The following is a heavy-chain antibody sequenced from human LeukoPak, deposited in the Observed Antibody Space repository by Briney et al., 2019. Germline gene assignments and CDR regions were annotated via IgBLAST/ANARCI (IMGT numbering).Heavy chain of an antibody. J-gene: IGHJ4*02. CDR3: ARDVDGSGIDY. CDR2: IYYSGST. Sequence: SETLSLTCTVSGGSISSGDYYWSWIRQPPGKGLEWIGYIYYSGSTNYNPSLKSRVTISVDTSKNQFSLKLSSVTAADTAVYYCARDVDGSGIDYWGQGTLVTVSS. CDR1: GGSISSGDYY. D-gene: IGHD3-10*01. V-gene: IGHV4-61*08.